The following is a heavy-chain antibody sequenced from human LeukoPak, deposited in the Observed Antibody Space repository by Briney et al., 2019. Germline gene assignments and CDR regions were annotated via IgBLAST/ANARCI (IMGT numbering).Heavy chain of an antibody. V-gene: IGHV5-51*01. CDR2: IYSGDSDT. CDR3: ARRRIAARWGACDI. D-gene: IGHD6-6*01. Sequence: GESLKISCKGSGYCFTSYWISWVRQMPGKGLEWMGIIYSGDSDTSYSPSFQGQVTISADKSISTVSLQWSSLTASDTAMYYCARRRIAARWGACDIWGQGTMVTVSS. CDR1: GYCFTSYW. J-gene: IGHJ3*02.